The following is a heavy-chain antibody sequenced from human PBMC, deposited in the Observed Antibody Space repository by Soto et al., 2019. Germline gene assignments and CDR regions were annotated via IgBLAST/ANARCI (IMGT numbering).Heavy chain of an antibody. Sequence: PSETLSLTCTVSGGSISTYYWSWIRQPPGKRLEWIGYIYYSGTTNYNPSLKSRVTMSVDTSKNQFSLQLSSVTAADTAVYYCARGYSYGTRDYYYGMDVWGQGTTVTVSS. CDR1: GGSISTYY. D-gene: IGHD5-18*01. V-gene: IGHV4-59*01. CDR2: IYYSGTT. J-gene: IGHJ6*02. CDR3: ARGYSYGTRDYYYGMDV.